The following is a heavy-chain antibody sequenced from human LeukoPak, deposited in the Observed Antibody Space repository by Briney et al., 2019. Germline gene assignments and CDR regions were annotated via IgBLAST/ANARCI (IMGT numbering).Heavy chain of an antibody. CDR1: GYTFTSYG. J-gene: IGHJ4*02. CDR2: INAGNGNT. CDR3: ARDRSGRFDY. Sequence: ASVKVSCKASGYTFTSYGISWVRQAPGQRLEWMGWINAGNGNTKYSQEFQGRVTITRDTSASTAYMELSSLRSEDMAVYYCARDRSGRFDYGGQGTLVTVSS. V-gene: IGHV1-3*03.